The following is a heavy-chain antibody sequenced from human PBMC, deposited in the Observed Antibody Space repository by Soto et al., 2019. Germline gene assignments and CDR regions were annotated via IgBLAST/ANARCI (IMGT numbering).Heavy chain of an antibody. Sequence: QVQLVQSGAEVTKPGASVKVSCRASGYTFTTYDINWVRQATGQGLEWMGWMSPKSGATGYAQKSQGRVTMTRDTSISTAYMELSNPRSEDTAIYYCARGVDAGVDVWGQGTTVTVSS. CDR1: GYTFTTYD. CDR2: MSPKSGAT. V-gene: IGHV1-8*01. D-gene: IGHD1-1*01. J-gene: IGHJ6*02. CDR3: ARGVDAGVDV.